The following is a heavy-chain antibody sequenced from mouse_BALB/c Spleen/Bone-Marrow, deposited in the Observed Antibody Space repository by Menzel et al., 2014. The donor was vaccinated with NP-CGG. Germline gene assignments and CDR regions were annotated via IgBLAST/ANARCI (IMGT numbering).Heavy chain of an antibody. D-gene: IGHD2-3*01. Sequence: QVQLQQSGAGLVKPGASVKLSCKASGYTSTEYIIHWVKQRSGQGLEWIGWFYPGSGSIKYNEKFKDKATLTADKSSSTVYMELSRLASEDSAVYFCARHEGGEMGFDYWGQGTTLTVSS. J-gene: IGHJ2*01. CDR2: FYPGSGSI. V-gene: IGHV1-62-2*01. CDR3: ARHEGGEMGFDY. CDR1: GYTSTEYI.